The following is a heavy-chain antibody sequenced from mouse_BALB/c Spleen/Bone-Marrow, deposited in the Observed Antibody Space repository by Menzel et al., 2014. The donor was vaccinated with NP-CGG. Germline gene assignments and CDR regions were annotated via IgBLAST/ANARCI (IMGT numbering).Heavy chain of an antibody. J-gene: IGHJ2*01. Sequence: VKLMESGPGLVAPSQSLSITCTVSGFSLTTYGVHWVRQPPGKGLEWLGVIWAGGSTNYNSALMSRLSISKDNSKSQVFLKMSSLQTDDTAMYYCARAHYDYVLFDYWGQGTTLTVSS. D-gene: IGHD2-4*01. CDR1: GFSLTTYG. CDR2: IWAGGST. CDR3: ARAHYDYVLFDY. V-gene: IGHV2-9*02.